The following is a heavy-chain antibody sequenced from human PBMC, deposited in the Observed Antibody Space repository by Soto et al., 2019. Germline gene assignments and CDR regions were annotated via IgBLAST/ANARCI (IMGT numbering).Heavy chain of an antibody. V-gene: IGHV4-39*01. CDR1: GGSISSSSYY. Sequence: PSETLSLTCTVSGGSISSSSYYWGWIRQPPGKGLEWIGSIYYSGSTYYNPSLKSRVTISVDTSKNQFSLKLSSVTAADTAVYYCARGNPVAGTGYWGQGTLVTVSS. CDR3: ARGNPVAGTGY. J-gene: IGHJ4*02. CDR2: IYYSGST. D-gene: IGHD6-19*01.